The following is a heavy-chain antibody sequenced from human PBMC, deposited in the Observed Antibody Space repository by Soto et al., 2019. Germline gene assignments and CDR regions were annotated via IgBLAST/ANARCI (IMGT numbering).Heavy chain of an antibody. Sequence: EVQLLESGGGLVQPGGSLRLSCAASGFTFSSYAMSWVRQAPGKGLEWVSAISGSGGTTYYADSVKGRFTFSRDNSKNTLYLQMNSLRAEDTAVYYCAKTANGWFSAFDIWGKWTMVTVSS. D-gene: IGHD6-19*01. J-gene: IGHJ3*02. CDR3: AKTANGWFSAFDI. V-gene: IGHV3-23*01. CDR1: GFTFSSYA. CDR2: ISGSGGTT.